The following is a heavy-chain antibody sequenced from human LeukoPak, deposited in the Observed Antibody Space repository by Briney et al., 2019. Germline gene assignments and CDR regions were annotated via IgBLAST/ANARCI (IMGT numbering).Heavy chain of an antibody. CDR3: ARDYRGYRAPYYFDY. V-gene: IGHV3-7*01. CDR2: IKQDGSEK. J-gene: IGHJ4*02. D-gene: IGHD2-15*01. CDR1: GFTFSSYW. Sequence: GGSLRLSCAASGFTFSSYWVSWVRQAPGKGRGWVANIKQDGSEKYYVDSVKGRFTISRDHAKNSLSLQMHSLRAEDTAVYYCARDYRGYRAPYYFDYWGQGTLVTVSS.